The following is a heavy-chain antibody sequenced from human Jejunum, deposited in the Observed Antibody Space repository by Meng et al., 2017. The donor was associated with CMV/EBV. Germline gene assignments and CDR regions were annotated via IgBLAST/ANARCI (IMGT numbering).Heavy chain of an antibody. CDR3: ARGGIFRGIDY. J-gene: IGHJ4*02. V-gene: IGHV4-30-4*08. D-gene: IGHD3-10*01. CDR1: GDYISSGDDP. Sequence: QGTRGGPGPSLGKPSQTVSLTCTDPGDYISSGDDPWNWFRQSPGKGLEWIGYIYYNGNAYYNPSLQSRVSISVDTSKNEFSLNLNSVTAADTALYFCARGGIFRGIDYWGQGTLVTVSS. CDR2: IYYNGNA.